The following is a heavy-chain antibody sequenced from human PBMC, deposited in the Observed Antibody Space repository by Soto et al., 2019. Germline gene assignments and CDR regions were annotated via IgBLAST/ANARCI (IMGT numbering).Heavy chain of an antibody. Sequence: GGSLRLSCAASGYPFSNAWMSWVRQAPEKGLEWVGRIKSKTDGGTTDYAAPVKGRFTISRDDSKNTLYLQMNSLKTEDTAVYYSTTDDGLYCSSTSCPDYWGQGTLVTSPQ. CDR2: IKSKTDGGTT. CDR1: GYPFSNAW. CDR3: TTDDGLYCSSTSCPDY. J-gene: IGHJ4*02. D-gene: IGHD2-2*01. V-gene: IGHV3-15*01.